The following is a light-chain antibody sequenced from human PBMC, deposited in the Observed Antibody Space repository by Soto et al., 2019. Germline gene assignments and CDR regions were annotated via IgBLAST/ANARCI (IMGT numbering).Light chain of an antibody. V-gene: IGLV2-14*01. CDR1: SSDVGGYNY. CDR3: SSYTSSSTLVV. Sequence: QSALTQPASVSGSPGQSITISCTGTSSDVGGYNYVSWYQQHPGKAPKLMIYYVSNRPSGVSNRFSGSKSGNTAALTISVLQAEDEAAYYCSSYTSSSTLVVFGGGTKLTVL. J-gene: IGLJ2*01. CDR2: YVS.